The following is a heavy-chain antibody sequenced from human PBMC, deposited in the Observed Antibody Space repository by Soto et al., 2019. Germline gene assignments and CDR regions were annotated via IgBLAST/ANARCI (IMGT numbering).Heavy chain of an antibody. V-gene: IGHV4-59*08. CDR2: IYYSGST. Sequence: PSETLSLTCTVSCGSISSYYWSWIRQPPGKGLEWIGYIYYSGSTNYNPSLKSRVTISVDTSKNQFSLKLSSVTTADTAVYYCASQYCSGGSCYPYLFDPWGQGTLVTVSS. CDR1: CGSISSYY. D-gene: IGHD2-15*01. J-gene: IGHJ5*02. CDR3: ASQYCSGGSCYPYLFDP.